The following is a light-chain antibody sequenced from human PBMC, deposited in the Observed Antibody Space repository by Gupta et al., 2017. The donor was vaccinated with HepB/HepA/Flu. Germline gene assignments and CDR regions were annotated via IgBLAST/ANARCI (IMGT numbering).Light chain of an antibody. J-gene: IGKJ1*01. Sequence: EIVLTQSPGTLSLSPGERVTLSCRASQSVSSSYLAWYQQKPGQAPMLLIYGASSRATGIPDRFSGSGSGTDFSLTISRLEPEDFAVYYCHQYGSSPQTFGQGTTVEIK. V-gene: IGKV3-20*01. CDR1: QSVSSSY. CDR2: GAS. CDR3: HQYGSSPQT.